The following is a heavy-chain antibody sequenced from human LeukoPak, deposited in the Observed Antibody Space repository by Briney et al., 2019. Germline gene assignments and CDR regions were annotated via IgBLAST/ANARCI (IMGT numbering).Heavy chain of an antibody. V-gene: IGHV3-48*01. J-gene: IGHJ4*02. Sequence: GGSLRLSCAASGFTFRNYNMTWVRQAPGKGLEWISYISSDSTTIYYADSVKSRFTISRDNAKNSLYLQMNSLRAEDTAVYYCAKSGYNRFDYWGQGTLVTVSS. CDR1: GFTFRNYN. CDR2: ISSDSTTI. D-gene: IGHD5-24*01. CDR3: AKSGYNRFDY.